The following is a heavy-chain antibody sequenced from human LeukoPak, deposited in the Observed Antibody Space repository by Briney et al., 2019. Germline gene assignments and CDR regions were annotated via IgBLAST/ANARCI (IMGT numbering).Heavy chain of an antibody. CDR1: GYTFTSYY. Sequence: GASVKVSCKASGYTFTSYYMHWVRQAPGQGLEWMGIINPSGGSTSYAQKFQGRVTMTRDTSTSTVYMELSSLRSEDTAVYYCARDGVPYYDSSGYHFDYRGQGTLVTVSS. CDR3: ARDGVPYYDSSGYHFDY. J-gene: IGHJ4*02. D-gene: IGHD3-22*01. CDR2: INPSGGST. V-gene: IGHV1-46*01.